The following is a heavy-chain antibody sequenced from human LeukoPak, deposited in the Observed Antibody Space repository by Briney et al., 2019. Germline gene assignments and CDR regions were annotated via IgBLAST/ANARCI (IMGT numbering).Heavy chain of an antibody. CDR2: ISSNGGST. CDR3: VKDRIVGATTGAFDI. D-gene: IGHD1-26*01. CDR1: GFTFSSYA. Sequence: GGSLRLSCSASGFTFSSYAMHWVRQAPGKGLEYVSAISSNGGSTYYADSVKGRFTISRDNSKNTLYLQMGSLRAEDTAVYYCVKDRIVGATTGAFDIWGQGTMVTVSS. V-gene: IGHV3-64D*09. J-gene: IGHJ3*02.